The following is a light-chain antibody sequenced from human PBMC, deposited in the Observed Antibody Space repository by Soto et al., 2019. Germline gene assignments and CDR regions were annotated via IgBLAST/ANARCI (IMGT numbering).Light chain of an antibody. CDR1: SSDIGFSNY. Sequence: SAPTQPASVSGSPGQSITISCTGSSSDIGFSNYVSWYQQYPGKAPKLIIFDVSERPSGVSSRFSGSKSGNTASLTISGLQAEDEADYYCSSYTSSDTDVFGTGTKLTVL. J-gene: IGLJ1*01. CDR3: SSYTSSDTDV. CDR2: DVS. V-gene: IGLV2-14*03.